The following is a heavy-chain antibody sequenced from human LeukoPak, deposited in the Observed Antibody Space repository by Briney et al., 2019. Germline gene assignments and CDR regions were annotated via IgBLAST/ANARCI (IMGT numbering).Heavy chain of an antibody. J-gene: IGHJ5*02. CDR2: IIPIFGTA. Sequence: GASVKVSCKASGGTFSSYAISWVRQAPGQGLEWMGGIIPIFGTANYAQKFQGRVTITADESTSTAYMELSSLRSEDTAVYYCARTYYDFWSGYYQKYNWFDPWGQGTLVTVSS. D-gene: IGHD3-3*01. CDR3: ARTYYDFWSGYYQKYNWFDP. CDR1: GGTFSSYA. V-gene: IGHV1-69*13.